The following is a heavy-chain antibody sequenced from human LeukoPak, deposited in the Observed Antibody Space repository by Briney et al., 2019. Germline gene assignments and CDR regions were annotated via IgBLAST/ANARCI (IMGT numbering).Heavy chain of an antibody. CDR2: MNYSGST. J-gene: IGHJ4*02. Sequence: PSETLSLTCTVSGDCITSHYWSWSRHPPGKGLEWIGYMNYSGSTDYNPYLKSRVTMSVETSKNQFSLKLSSVTAADTAVYYCARHYAGRETRSYYEDYWGQGTLVIVSS. CDR3: ARHYAGRETRSYYEDY. V-gene: IGHV4-59*08. D-gene: IGHD1-26*01. CDR1: GDCITSHY.